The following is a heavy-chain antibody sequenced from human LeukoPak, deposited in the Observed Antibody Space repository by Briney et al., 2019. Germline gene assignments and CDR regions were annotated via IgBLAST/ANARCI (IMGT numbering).Heavy chain of an antibody. J-gene: IGHJ6*03. CDR2: ISWNSGSI. D-gene: IGHD3-3*01. CDR1: GFTFDDYA. CDR3: ARVMEYYYYYMDV. V-gene: IGHV3-9*01. Sequence: GRSLRLSCAASGFTFDDYAMHWVRQAPGKGLEWVSGISWNSGSIGYADSVKGRFTISRDNAKNSLYLQMNSLRAEDTAVYYCARVMEYYYYYMDVWGKGTTVTISS.